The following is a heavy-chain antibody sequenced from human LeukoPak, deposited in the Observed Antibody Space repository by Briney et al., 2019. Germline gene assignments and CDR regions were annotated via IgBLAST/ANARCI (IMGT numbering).Heavy chain of an antibody. CDR2: TYPVDSGT. CDR3: VRHVTGGVDY. Sequence: GESLKISCKGSGYSFTSYWISWVRQMPGKGLEWVGITYPVDSGTRYSPSFQGQVTISADKSISTAYLQWSSLKAADTAMYYCVRHVTGGVDYWGQGTLVTVSS. J-gene: IGHJ4*02. CDR1: GYSFTSYW. V-gene: IGHV5-51*01. D-gene: IGHD2-8*02.